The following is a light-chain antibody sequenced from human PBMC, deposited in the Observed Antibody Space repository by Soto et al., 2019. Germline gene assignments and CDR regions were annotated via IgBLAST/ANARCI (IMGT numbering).Light chain of an antibody. CDR3: SSYSSIGSLV. J-gene: IGLJ1*01. V-gene: IGLV2-8*01. CDR1: SSDVGGYNY. Sequence: QSVLTQPRSASGSPGQSVTISCTGTSSDVGGYNYVSWYQHHPGKAPKLMIYEVTRRPSGVPDRFSGSKSGNPAPLAISGLQPEDEADYYCSSYSSIGSLVFGTETKVTV. CDR2: EVT.